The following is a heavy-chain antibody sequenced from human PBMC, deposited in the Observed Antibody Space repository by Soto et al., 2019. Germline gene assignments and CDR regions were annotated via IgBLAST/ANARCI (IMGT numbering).Heavy chain of an antibody. J-gene: IGHJ4*02. D-gene: IGHD3-22*01. Sequence: PGGSLRLSCAASGFTFSSYGMHWVRQAPGKGLEWVAVISYDGSNKYYADSVKGRFTISRDNSKNTLYLQMNSLRAEDTAVYYCAKDYDSSGYRPYFDYWGQGTLVTVSS. CDR1: GFTFSSYG. CDR2: ISYDGSNK. CDR3: AKDYDSSGYRPYFDY. V-gene: IGHV3-30*18.